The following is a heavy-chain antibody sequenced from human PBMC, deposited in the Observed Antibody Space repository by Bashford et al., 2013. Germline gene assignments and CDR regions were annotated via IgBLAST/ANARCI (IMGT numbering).Heavy chain of an antibody. CDR1: GYTLTSYD. V-gene: IGHV1-8*01. CDR3: ARAIPVAGYWYFDL. J-gene: IGHJ2*01. Sequence: ASVKVSCRASGYTLTSYDINWVRQATGQGLEWMGWMNPNSGNTGYAQKFQGRVTMTRNTSISTAYMELSSLRSEDTAVYYCARAIPVAGYWYFDLVGPGTLVTVSS. CDR2: MNPNSGNT. D-gene: IGHD6-19*01.